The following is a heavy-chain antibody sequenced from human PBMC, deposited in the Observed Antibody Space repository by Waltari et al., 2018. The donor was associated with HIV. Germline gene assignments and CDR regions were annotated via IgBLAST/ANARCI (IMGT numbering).Heavy chain of an antibody. Sequence: QVQLVQSGYEFKKTGASVKVSCTASGYTFTRFPLSWVRRAPGQGLEWSGWIDTDTGNPTYAQGFTGRFVRSLDTAVGTAYLQISSLKAEDTAVYYCARGDASGCFSFDCWGQGTLVTVSS. CDR1: GYTFTRFP. CDR3: ARGDASGCFSFDC. D-gene: IGHD6-19*01. CDR2: IDTDTGNP. V-gene: IGHV7-4-1*02. J-gene: IGHJ4*02.